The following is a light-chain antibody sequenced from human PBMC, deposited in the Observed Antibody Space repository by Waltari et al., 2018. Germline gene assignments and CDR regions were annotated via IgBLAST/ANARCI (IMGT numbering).Light chain of an antibody. CDR3: QQSYSTPLT. CDR2: GAS. J-gene: IGKJ4*01. V-gene: IGKV1-39*01. Sequence: DIQMTQSPSSLSASVGDRVNITCRASQSVDNYLNWYHQKPGKAPNLLIYGASTLQSGVPSRVSGSGSGTEFTLTISNLQPEDCATYYCQQSYSTPLTFGGGTKVELK. CDR1: QSVDNY.